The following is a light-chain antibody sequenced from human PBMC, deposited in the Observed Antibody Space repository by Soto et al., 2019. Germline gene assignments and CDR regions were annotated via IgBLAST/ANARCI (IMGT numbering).Light chain of an antibody. Sequence: EIVMTQSPATLSVSPGERATLSCRASQSIISILAWYQQKPGQAPRLLIYGASTRASGIPARFSGSGSGTEFTLTISSLQSEDFAVYYCQQYSNWPLTFGGGTKVDI. CDR1: QSIISI. CDR2: GAS. CDR3: QQYSNWPLT. V-gene: IGKV3-15*01. J-gene: IGKJ4*01.